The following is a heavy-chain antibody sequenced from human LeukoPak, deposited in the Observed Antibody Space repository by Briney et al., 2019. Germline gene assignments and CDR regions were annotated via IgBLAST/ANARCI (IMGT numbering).Heavy chain of an antibody. CDR1: KFTFSNYA. CDR3: AKSAGAAVAYYFDY. J-gene: IGHJ4*02. V-gene: IGHV3-23*01. D-gene: IGHD1-26*01. CDR2: ISGSGSNI. Sequence: TGGSLRLSCAASKFTFSNYAMNWVRQAPGKGLEWVSVISGSGSNIYYADSVEGRFTISRDNSRNTLYLHMTSLRAEDTGLYYCAKSAGAAVAYYFDYWGQGTLVTVSS.